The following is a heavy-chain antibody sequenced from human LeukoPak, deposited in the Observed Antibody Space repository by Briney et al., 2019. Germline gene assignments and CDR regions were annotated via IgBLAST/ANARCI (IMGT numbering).Heavy chain of an antibody. D-gene: IGHD2-15*01. V-gene: IGHV1-69*05. CDR2: IIPIFGTA. CDR3: AIKYCSGGSCYNYYYYMDV. J-gene: IGHJ6*03. Sequence: SVKVSCKASGGTFSSYAISWVRLAPGQGLEWMGGIIPIFGTANYAQKFQGRVTITTDESTSTAYMELSSLRSEDTAVYYCAIKYCSGGSCYNYYYYMDVWGKGTTVTVSS. CDR1: GGTFSSYA.